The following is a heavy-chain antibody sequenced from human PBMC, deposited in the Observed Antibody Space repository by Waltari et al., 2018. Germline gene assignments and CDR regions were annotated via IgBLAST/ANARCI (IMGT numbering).Heavy chain of an antibody. J-gene: IGHJ4*02. D-gene: IGHD1-26*01. Sequence: QVQLVQSGAEVKKPGASVKVSCKASGYTFTGHYIHWVRQAPGQRPEWMGWINPNSGDPNYAPTFQCRGTLTRDTAIGTAFMEVTRLTADDTAVYYCARGPLVGAIPDDFWGQGTLVTVSS. CDR1: GYTFTGHY. CDR2: INPNSGDP. V-gene: IGHV1-2*02. CDR3: ARGPLVGAIPDDF.